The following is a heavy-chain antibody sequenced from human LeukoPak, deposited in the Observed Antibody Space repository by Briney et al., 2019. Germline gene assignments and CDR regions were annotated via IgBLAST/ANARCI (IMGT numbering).Heavy chain of an antibody. V-gene: IGHV1-8*01. CDR2: MNPNSGNT. Sequence: ASVKVSCKASGYTFTSYDINWVRQATAQGLEWMGWMNPNSGNTGYAQKFQGRVTMTRNTSISTAYMELSSLRSEDTAVYYCVHVQSYWYFDLWGRGTLVTVSS. J-gene: IGHJ2*01. D-gene: IGHD4-11*01. CDR1: GYTFTSYD. CDR3: VHVQSYWYFDL.